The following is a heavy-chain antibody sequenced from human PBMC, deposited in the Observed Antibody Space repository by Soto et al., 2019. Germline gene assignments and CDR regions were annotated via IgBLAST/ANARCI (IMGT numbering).Heavy chain of an antibody. V-gene: IGHV3-30*18. D-gene: IGHD6-6*01. Sequence: QVQLVESGGGVVQPGRSLRLSCAASGFTFSSYGMHWVRQAPGKGLEWVAVISYDGSNKYYADSVKGRFTISRDNSKNTLYLQMNSLRAEDTAVYYCAKDFFYSSSTKNWFDPWGQGTQVTVSS. CDR3: AKDFFYSSSTKNWFDP. CDR2: ISYDGSNK. CDR1: GFTFSSYG. J-gene: IGHJ5*02.